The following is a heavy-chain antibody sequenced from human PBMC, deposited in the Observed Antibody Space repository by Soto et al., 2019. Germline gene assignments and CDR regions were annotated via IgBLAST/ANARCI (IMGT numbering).Heavy chain of an antibody. D-gene: IGHD6-19*01. CDR2: ISYDGSNE. V-gene: IGHV3-30*03. CDR1: GFPFSGYG. Sequence: QVQLVESGGGVVQPGRSLRLSCAASGFPFSGYGMHWVRQAPGKGLEWVAVISYDGSNEYYADSVMGRFTISRDNSKNTLYPQMNSLRAEDAAVYYCARDRWLETFDYWGQGTLVTVSS. CDR3: ARDRWLETFDY. J-gene: IGHJ4*02.